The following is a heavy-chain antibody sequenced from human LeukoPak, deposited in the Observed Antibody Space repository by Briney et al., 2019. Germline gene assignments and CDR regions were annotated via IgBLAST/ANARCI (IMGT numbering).Heavy chain of an antibody. CDR3: AKGGGDSCYSVNDY. J-gene: IGHJ4*02. CDR2: ICGSGGDT. Sequence: GGSLRLSCAASGFTFSSYSMNWVRQAPGKGLEWVSVICGSGGDTYYADSVKGRFTISRDNSKNALYLQMNSLRAEDTAVYYCAKGGGDSCYSVNDYRGQGTLVTVSS. CDR1: GFTFSSYS. D-gene: IGHD2-15*01. V-gene: IGHV3-23*01.